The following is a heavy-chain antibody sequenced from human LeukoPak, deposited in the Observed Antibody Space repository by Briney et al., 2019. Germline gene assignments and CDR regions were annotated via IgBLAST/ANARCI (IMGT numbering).Heavy chain of an antibody. CDR1: GFTFTSSA. Sequence: SVKVSCKASGFTFTSSAVQWVRQARGQRLEWIGWIVVGSGNTNYAQKFQGRVTMTRDTSINTAYMELSGLISEDTAVYYCTRGPPNWGYDFWGQGTLVTVSS. CDR3: TRGPPNWGYDF. V-gene: IGHV1-58*01. D-gene: IGHD7-27*01. J-gene: IGHJ4*02. CDR2: IVVGSGNT.